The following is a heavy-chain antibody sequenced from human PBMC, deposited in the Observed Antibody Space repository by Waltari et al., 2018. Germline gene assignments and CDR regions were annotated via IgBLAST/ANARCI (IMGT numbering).Heavy chain of an antibody. Sequence: QLQLQESGPGLVKPSETLSLTCTVSGGSISSSSYYWGWIRQPPGKGLEWIGSIYYSGSTYYNPSLKSRVTISVDTSKNQFSLKLSSVTAADTAVYYCARRVGATTGVAFDIWGQGTMVNVSS. D-gene: IGHD1-26*01. CDR3: ARRVGATTGVAFDI. V-gene: IGHV4-39*01. CDR2: IYYSGST. J-gene: IGHJ3*02. CDR1: GGSISSSSYY.